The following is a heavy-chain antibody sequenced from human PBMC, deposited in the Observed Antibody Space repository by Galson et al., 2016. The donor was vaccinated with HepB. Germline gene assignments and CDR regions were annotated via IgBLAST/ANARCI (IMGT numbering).Heavy chain of an antibody. CDR1: GFTFSKYW. J-gene: IGHJ5*02. CDR2: IKQDGSEK. D-gene: IGHD3-16*01. V-gene: IGHV3-7*01. Sequence: SLRLSCAASGFTFSKYWMSWVRQAPGKRLEWVANIKQDGSEKDYVDSVKGRFTISRDNAKNSLYLQMNSLRAEDTAVYYCVREDVGGFDAWGQGTLVTVSS. CDR3: VREDVGGFDA.